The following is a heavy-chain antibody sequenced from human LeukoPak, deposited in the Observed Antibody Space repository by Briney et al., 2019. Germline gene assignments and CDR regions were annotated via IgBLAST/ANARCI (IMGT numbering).Heavy chain of an antibody. Sequence: ASVKVSCKASGYTFTSYDINWVRQASGQGLEWMGWMNPNTGNTGYAQKFQGRVTMTTDMSTSTFYMELSNLVSEDTAVYYCAKDPRDISTGNYDEFDIWGQGTMVTVSS. D-gene: IGHD3-9*01. CDR3: AKDPRDISTGNYDEFDI. CDR1: GYTFTSYD. CDR2: MNPNTGNT. J-gene: IGHJ3*02. V-gene: IGHV1-8*02.